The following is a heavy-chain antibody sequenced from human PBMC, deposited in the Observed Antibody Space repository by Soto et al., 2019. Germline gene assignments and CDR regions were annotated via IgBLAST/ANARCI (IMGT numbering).Heavy chain of an antibody. Sequence: QVQLVQSGAEVKKPGSSVKVSCKASGGTFSSYAISWVRQAPGQGLEWMGGIMPIFGTANYAQKFQGRVTITADESTSTAYMELSSLRSEDTAVYYCARVEVTDYDFWSGPRAAWYFDLWGRGTLVTVSS. D-gene: IGHD3-3*01. CDR1: GGTFSSYA. V-gene: IGHV1-69*12. CDR3: ARVEVTDYDFWSGPRAAWYFDL. J-gene: IGHJ2*01. CDR2: IMPIFGTA.